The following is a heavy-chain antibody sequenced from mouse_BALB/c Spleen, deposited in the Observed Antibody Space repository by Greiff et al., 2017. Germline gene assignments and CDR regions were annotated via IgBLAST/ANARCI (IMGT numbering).Heavy chain of an antibody. J-gene: IGHJ4*01. CDR2: IYPGNSDT. V-gene: IGHV1-5*01. Sequence: EVQLQQSGTVLARPGASVKMSCKASGYTFTSYWMHWVKQRPGQGLEWIGAIYPGNSDTSYNQKFKGKATLTADKSSSTAYMQLSSLTSEDSAVYFCARSGEYEDYAMDYWGQGTSVTVSS. CDR3: ARSGEYEDYAMDY. CDR1: GYTFTSYW. D-gene: IGHD2-14*01.